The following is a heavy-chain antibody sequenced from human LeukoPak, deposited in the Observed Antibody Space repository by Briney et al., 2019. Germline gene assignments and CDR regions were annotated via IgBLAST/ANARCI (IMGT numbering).Heavy chain of an antibody. V-gene: IGHV1-69*06. CDR3: AREAWSGYYTPYYYYYMDV. D-gene: IGHD3-3*01. J-gene: IGHJ6*03. CDR1: GGTFSSYA. Sequence: SVKVSCKASGGTFSSYAISWVRQAPGQGLEWMGRIIPIFGTANYAQKFQGRVTITADKSTSTAYMELSSLRSEDTAVYYCAREAWSGYYTPYYYYYMDVWGKGTTVTVSS. CDR2: IIPIFGTA.